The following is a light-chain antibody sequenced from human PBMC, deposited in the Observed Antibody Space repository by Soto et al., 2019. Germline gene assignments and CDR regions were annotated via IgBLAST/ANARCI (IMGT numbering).Light chain of an antibody. J-gene: IGKJ4*01. CDR2: GAS. Sequence: DIQMTQSPSSLSASVGDRVTITCRASQSISSYLNWYQQKPGKAPKVLISGASSLQSGVPLRFSGSGSGTDFTLTISSLQYEDFASCYCQQSHSTPLTFGGGTKVEIK. CDR3: QQSHSTPLT. V-gene: IGKV1-39*01. CDR1: QSISSY.